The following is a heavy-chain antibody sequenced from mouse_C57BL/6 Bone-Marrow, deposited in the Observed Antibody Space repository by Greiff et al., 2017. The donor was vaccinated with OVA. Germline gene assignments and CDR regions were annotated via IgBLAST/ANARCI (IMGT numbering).Heavy chain of an antibody. CDR2: IYPGSGST. Sequence: QVQLQQPGAELVKPGASVKLSCKASGYTFTSYWITWVKQRPGQGLEWIGDIYPGSGSTNYNEKFKSKATLTVDTSSSTAYMQLSSLTSEDSAVYYCARYGYSNYYLDYWGQGTTLTVSS. V-gene: IGHV1-55*01. CDR3: ARYGYSNYYLDY. CDR1: GYTFTSYW. J-gene: IGHJ2*01. D-gene: IGHD2-5*01.